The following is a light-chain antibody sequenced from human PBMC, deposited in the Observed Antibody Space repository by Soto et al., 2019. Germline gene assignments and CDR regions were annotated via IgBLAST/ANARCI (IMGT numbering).Light chain of an antibody. J-gene: IGKJ4*01. Sequence: DIQLTQSPSFLSASVGDRVTITCRASQGISSYLAWYQQKPGKAPKLLIYAASTLQSGVPSRSSGSGSGTEFTLTISSLQPEDFATYYYQQLNSYPLTFGGGTKVDIK. CDR2: AAS. CDR1: QGISSY. V-gene: IGKV1-9*01. CDR3: QQLNSYPLT.